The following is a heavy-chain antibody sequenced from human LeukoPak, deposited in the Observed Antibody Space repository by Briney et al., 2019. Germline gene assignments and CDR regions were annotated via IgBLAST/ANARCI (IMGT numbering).Heavy chain of an antibody. V-gene: IGHV4-34*01. CDR3: ARGKGYYDILTGYSLSYYYGMDV. CDR2: INHSGST. Sequence: SEALSLTCAVDGGSFSCYYWSWSRQPPGKGLEWIGEINHSGSTNYNPSLKSRVTISGDTSTNQFSLKLSSVTAAATAVYYCARGKGYYDILTGYSLSYYYGMDVWGQGTTVTVSS. CDR1: GGSFSCYY. J-gene: IGHJ6*02. D-gene: IGHD3-9*01.